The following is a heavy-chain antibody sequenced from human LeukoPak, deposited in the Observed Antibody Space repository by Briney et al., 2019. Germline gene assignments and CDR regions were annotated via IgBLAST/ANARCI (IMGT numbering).Heavy chain of an antibody. CDR2: ISTYSGNT. CDR1: GYIFTQYG. J-gene: IGHJ6*03. D-gene: IGHD3/OR15-3a*01. CDR3: ARRTGYNYYYMDV. Sequence: ASVKVSCKASGYIFTQYGIIWVRQAPGQGLEWMASISTYSGNTDYAQNLQDRVTMTTDTSTSTAYMELRSLRFDDTAVYYCARRTGYNYYYMDVWGQGTTVTVSS. V-gene: IGHV1-18*01.